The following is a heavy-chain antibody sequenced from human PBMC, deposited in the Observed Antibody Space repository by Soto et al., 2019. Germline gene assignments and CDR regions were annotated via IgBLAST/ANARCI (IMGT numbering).Heavy chain of an antibody. CDR1: SGCISSSNW. V-gene: IGHV4-4*02. J-gene: IGHJ4*02. CDR3: ARAYSSSSQAFDY. Sequence: SETLSLTCAVSSGCISSSNWWSWVRQPPGKGLEWIGEIYHSGSTNYNPSLKSRVTISVDKSKNQFSLKLSSVTAADTAVYYCARAYSSSSQAFDYWGQGTLVTVSS. D-gene: IGHD6-6*01. CDR2: IYHSGST.